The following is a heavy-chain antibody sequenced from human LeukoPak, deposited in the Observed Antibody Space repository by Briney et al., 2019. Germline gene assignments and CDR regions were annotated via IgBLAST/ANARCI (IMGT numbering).Heavy chain of an antibody. CDR2: IYNSGRT. J-gene: IGHJ4*02. Sequence: SETLSLTCTVSGDSISSYYWSWIRQPPGKGLEWIGYIYNSGRTNYNPSLKSRVTISVDTPKNQFSLRLRSVTAADTAVYYCARGHSNCSPTSCYFPSDYWGQGTLVTVSS. CDR3: ARGHSNCSPTSCYFPSDY. CDR1: GDSISSYY. V-gene: IGHV4-59*01. D-gene: IGHD2-2*01.